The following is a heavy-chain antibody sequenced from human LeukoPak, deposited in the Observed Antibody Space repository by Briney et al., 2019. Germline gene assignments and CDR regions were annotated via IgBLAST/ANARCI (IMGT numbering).Heavy chain of an antibody. Sequence: GGSLRLSCAASGFTFSSYDMHWVRQATGKGLEWVSAIGTAGDTYYPGSVKGRFTISRENAKNSLYLQMNSLRAGDRAVYYCARDRDRYCSSTSCYGGMDVWGQGTTVTVSS. CDR1: GFTFSSYD. D-gene: IGHD2-2*01. J-gene: IGHJ6*02. CDR3: ARDRDRYCSSTSCYGGMDV. CDR2: IGTAGDT. V-gene: IGHV3-13*01.